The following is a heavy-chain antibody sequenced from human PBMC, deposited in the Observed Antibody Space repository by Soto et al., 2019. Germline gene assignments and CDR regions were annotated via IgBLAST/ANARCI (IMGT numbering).Heavy chain of an antibody. CDR3: ARANYYDSSGPDC. D-gene: IGHD3-22*01. V-gene: IGHV5-51*01. J-gene: IGHJ4*02. CDR2: IYPGDSDT. CDR1: GYSFTSCW. Sequence: PGESLKISCKGSGYSFTSCWIGWVRQMPGKGLEWMGIIYPGDSDTRYSPSFQGQVTISADKSISTAYLQWSSLKASDTAMYYCARANYYDSSGPDCWGQGTLVTVSS.